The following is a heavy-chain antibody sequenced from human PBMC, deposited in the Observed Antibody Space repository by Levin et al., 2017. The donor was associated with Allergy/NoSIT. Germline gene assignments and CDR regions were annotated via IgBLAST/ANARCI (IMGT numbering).Heavy chain of an antibody. CDR2: IYYSGST. D-gene: IGHD3-10*01. CDR1: GGSISSGDYY. Sequence: SSETLSLTCTVSGGSISSGDYYWSWIRQPPGKGLEWIGYIYYSGSTYYNPSLKSRVTISVDTSKNQFSLKLSSVTAADTAVYYCARVSRVIWFGESVFDYWGQGTLVTVSS. V-gene: IGHV4-30-4*01. CDR3: ARVSRVIWFGESVFDY. J-gene: IGHJ4*02.